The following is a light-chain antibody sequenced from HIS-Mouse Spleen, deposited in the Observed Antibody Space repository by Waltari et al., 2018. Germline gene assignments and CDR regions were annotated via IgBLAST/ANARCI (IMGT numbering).Light chain of an antibody. CDR1: QIVSSSY. J-gene: IGKJ5*01. Sequence: EIVLTQSPGTLSLSPGKRATLSCSASQIVSSSYLAWYQQKPGQAPRLLIYGASSRATGIPDRFSGSGSGTDFTLTISRLEPEDFAVYYCQQYGSSPPITFGQGTRLEIK. CDR3: QQYGSSPPIT. CDR2: GAS. V-gene: IGKV3-20*01.